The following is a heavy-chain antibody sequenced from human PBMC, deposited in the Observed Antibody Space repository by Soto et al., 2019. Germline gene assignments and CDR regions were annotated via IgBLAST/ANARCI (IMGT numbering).Heavy chain of an antibody. V-gene: IGHV1-18*01. D-gene: IGHD3-3*01. J-gene: IGHJ6*02. CDR2: ISAYNGNT. Sequence: GASVKVSCKASGYTFTSYGISWVRPAPGQGLEWMGWISAYNGNTNYAQKLQGRVTMTTDTSTSTAYMELRSLRSDDTAVYYCARDRRRVYYDFWSAPYGMDVWGQGTTVTVSS. CDR1: GYTFTSYG. CDR3: ARDRRRVYYDFWSAPYGMDV.